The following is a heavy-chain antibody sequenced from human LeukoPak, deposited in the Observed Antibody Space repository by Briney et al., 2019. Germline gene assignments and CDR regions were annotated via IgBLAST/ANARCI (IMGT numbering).Heavy chain of an antibody. CDR1: GYSISSGYY. D-gene: IGHD3-9*01. CDR2: IYYSGST. J-gene: IGHJ3*02. V-gene: IGHV4-61*01. Sequence: MASETLSLTCAVSGYSISSGYYWSWIRQPPGKGLEWIGYIYYSGSTNYNPSLKSRVTISVDTSKNQFSLKLSSVTAADTAVYYCAREPLRYFDWLLPAFGAFDIWGQGTMVTVSS. CDR3: AREPLRYFDWLLPAFGAFDI.